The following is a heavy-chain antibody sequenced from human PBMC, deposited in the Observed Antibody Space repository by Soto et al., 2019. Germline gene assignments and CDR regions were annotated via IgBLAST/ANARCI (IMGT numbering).Heavy chain of an antibody. CDR3: VREIASRL. V-gene: IGHV3-7*01. CDR2: INKDGSEK. J-gene: IGHJ6*04. Sequence: EVQVVESGGGLVQPGGSLRLSCAASGFTFPSYWMTWVRRAPGRGLEGVATINKDGSEKSYVNLVKGRSTISRDNAKSSLYLQMNSLRADYSAVYNFVREIASRLWGKGTTVIVSS. D-gene: IGHD2-21*01. CDR1: GFTFPSYW.